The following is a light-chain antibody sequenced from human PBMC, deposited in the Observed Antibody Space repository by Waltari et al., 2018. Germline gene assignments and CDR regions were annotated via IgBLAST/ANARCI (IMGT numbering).Light chain of an antibody. V-gene: IGKV1-5*01. CDR2: HAS. CDR1: ESIGTS. Sequence: DIQMTQSPSTLSASVGARVTFTCRASESIGTSLAWYQQKSGKAPKLLIYHASTLEGGVPSRFSGSGSGTDFTLTISSLQPEDFATYYCQQSYSTLMYTFGQGTKLEIK. J-gene: IGKJ2*01. CDR3: QQSYSTLMYT.